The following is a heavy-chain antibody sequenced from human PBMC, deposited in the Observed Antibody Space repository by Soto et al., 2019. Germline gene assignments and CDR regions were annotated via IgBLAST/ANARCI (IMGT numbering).Heavy chain of an antibody. CDR3: ARDGVVVAATNYYYCGMDV. D-gene: IGHD2-15*01. CDR2: IWYDGSNK. Sequence: QVQLVESGGGVVQPGRSLRLSCAASGFTFSSYGMHWVRQAPGKGLEWVAVIWYDGSNKYYADSVKGRFTISRDNSKNTLYLQMNSLRAEDTAVYYCARDGVVVAATNYYYCGMDVWGQGTTVTVSS. CDR1: GFTFSSYG. J-gene: IGHJ6*02. V-gene: IGHV3-33*01.